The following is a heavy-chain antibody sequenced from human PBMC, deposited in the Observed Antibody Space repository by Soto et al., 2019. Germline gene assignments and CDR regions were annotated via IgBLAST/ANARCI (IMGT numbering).Heavy chain of an antibody. V-gene: IGHV3-74*03. CDR3: ATTIFGVVIREDYYYMDV. CDR2: INTDGGSS. D-gene: IGHD3-3*01. J-gene: IGHJ6*03. CDR1: GFTFSGHW. Sequence: PGGSLRLSCAASGFTFSGHWTRWVRQVPGKGLEWVSRINTDGGSSAYADSVKGRFTISRDNSKNTLYLQMNSLRAEDTAVYYCATTIFGVVIREDYYYMDVWGKGTTVTVSS.